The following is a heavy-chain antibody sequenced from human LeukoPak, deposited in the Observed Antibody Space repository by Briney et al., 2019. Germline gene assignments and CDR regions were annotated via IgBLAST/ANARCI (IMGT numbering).Heavy chain of an antibody. V-gene: IGHV1-69*06. D-gene: IGHD2-15*01. Sequence: GASVKVSCKASGGTVSSYAISWVRQAPGQGLEWMGGIIPIFGTASYAQKFQGRVTITADKSTSTAYMELSSLRSEDTAVYYCAKVVAAIPSDNWFDPWGQGSLVTVSS. CDR3: AKVVAAIPSDNWFDP. CDR1: GGTVSSYA. CDR2: IIPIFGTA. J-gene: IGHJ5*02.